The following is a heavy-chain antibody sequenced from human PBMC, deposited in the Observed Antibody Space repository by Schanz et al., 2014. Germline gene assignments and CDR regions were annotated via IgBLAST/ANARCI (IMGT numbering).Heavy chain of an antibody. V-gene: IGHV3-23*03. J-gene: IGHJ6*02. D-gene: IGHD1-20*01. Sequence: EVQLLESGGGLVQPGGSLRLSCAASGFTFSTYAMHWVRQAPGKGLEWVSVIYSGGSTYYADSVKGRFTISRDNSKNALYLQMNSLRAEDTAVYYCARRITGTHHNPYYHGMDVWGQGTTVTVSS. CDR2: IYSGGST. CDR1: GFTFSTYA. CDR3: ARRITGTHHNPYYHGMDV.